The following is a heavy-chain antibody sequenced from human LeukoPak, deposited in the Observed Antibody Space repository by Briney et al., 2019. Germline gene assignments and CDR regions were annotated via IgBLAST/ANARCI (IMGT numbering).Heavy chain of an antibody. J-gene: IGHJ6*02. V-gene: IGHV3-21*01. CDR1: GFTFSGYT. D-gene: IGHD2-15*01. CDR3: ARDYSLTAMDV. Sequence: GGSLRLSCAASGFTFSGYTMNWVRQAPGKGLEWVSSISSSSDYIYYADSVQGRFTISRDNAKNSLYLQVNSLRAEDTAVYYCARDYSLTAMDVWGQGTTVTVSS. CDR2: ISSSSDYI.